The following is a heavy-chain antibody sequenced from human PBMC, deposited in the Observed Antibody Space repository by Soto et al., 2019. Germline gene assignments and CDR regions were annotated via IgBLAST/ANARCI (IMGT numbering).Heavy chain of an antibody. CDR1: GFTFSSYA. Sequence: GGSLRLSCAASGFTFSSYAMSWVRQAPGKGLEWVSAISGSGGSTYYADSVKGRFTISRDNSKNTLYLQMNSLRAEDTAVYYCAKDGRELATIPYYFAYWGQGSLVIGSS. CDR3: AKDGRELATIPYYFAY. J-gene: IGHJ4*02. CDR2: ISGSGGST. D-gene: IGHD5-12*01. V-gene: IGHV3-23*01.